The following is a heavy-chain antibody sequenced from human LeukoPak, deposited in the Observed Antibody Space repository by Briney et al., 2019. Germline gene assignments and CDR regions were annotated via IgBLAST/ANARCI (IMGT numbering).Heavy chain of an antibody. CDR3: ARLRSSSFYYYYMDV. CDR1: GFSFSTYA. Sequence: PGGSLRLSCAASGFSFSTYAMSWIRQAPGKGLEWVSYTSSSGSTIYYADSVKGRFTISRDNAKNSLYLQMNSLRAEDTAVYYCARLRSSSFYYYYMDVWGKGTTVTVSS. V-gene: IGHV3-11*01. CDR2: TSSSGSTI. D-gene: IGHD6-6*01. J-gene: IGHJ6*03.